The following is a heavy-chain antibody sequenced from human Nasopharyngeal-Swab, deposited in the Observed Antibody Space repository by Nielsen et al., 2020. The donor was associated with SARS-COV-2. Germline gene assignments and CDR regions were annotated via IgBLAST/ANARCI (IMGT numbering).Heavy chain of an antibody. CDR2: INAGNGNA. Sequence: ASVKVSCKASGYTFTSYALHWVRQAPGQRLEWMGWINAGNGNANYSQKFQDRVTITRDTSASTAYMELTSLRSEDTAVYYCARAALYCSVSNCSSNYYYMDVWGKGTTVTVSS. CDR1: GYTFTSYA. D-gene: IGHD2-8*02. CDR3: ARAALYCSVSNCSSNYYYMDV. J-gene: IGHJ6*03. V-gene: IGHV1-3*01.